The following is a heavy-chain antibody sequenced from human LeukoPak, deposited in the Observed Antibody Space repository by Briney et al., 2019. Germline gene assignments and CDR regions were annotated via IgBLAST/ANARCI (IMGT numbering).Heavy chain of an antibody. J-gene: IGHJ6*03. D-gene: IGHD2-15*01. Sequence: GGSLRLSCAASGFTFSSYWMHWVRQAPGKGLVWVSRINSDGSSTSYADSVKGRFTISRDNAKNTLYLQMNSLRAEDTAVYYCAKMKGWRLYDYCMDVWGKGTTVTVSS. CDR1: GFTFSSYW. CDR2: INSDGSST. V-gene: IGHV3-74*01. CDR3: AKMKGWRLYDYCMDV.